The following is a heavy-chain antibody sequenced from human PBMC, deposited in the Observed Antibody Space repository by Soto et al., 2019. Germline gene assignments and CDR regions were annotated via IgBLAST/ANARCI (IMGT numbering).Heavy chain of an antibody. CDR2: IYYSGST. CDR1: GGSIISYY. Sequence: SETLSLTCIVSGGSIISYYWSWIRQPPGKGLEWIGHIYYSGSTNYNPSLKSRVTISVDTSKNQFSLKLSSVTAADTAVYYCARDLSREQLVPWFDPWGQGTLVTVSS. J-gene: IGHJ5*02. CDR3: ARDLSREQLVPWFDP. V-gene: IGHV4-59*01. D-gene: IGHD6-13*01.